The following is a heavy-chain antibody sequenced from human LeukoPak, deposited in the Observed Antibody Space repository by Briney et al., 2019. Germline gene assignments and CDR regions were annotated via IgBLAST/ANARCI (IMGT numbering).Heavy chain of an antibody. CDR1: GRSISSYY. CDR3: ARTTMVRGVPDY. Sequence: SETLSLTCTVSGRSISSYYWNWIRQPPGKGLDWIGYIYYSGSTNYNPSLKSRVTISLDTSKNQFSLKLSSVTAADTAVYYCARTTMVRGVPDYWGQGTLVTVSS. V-gene: IGHV4-59*01. CDR2: IYYSGST. D-gene: IGHD3-10*01. J-gene: IGHJ4*02.